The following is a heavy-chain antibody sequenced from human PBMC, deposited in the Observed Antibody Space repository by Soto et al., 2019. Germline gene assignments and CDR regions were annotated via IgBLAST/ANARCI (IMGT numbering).Heavy chain of an antibody. D-gene: IGHD3-3*01. Sequence: QVQLQQWGAGLLKPSETLSLTCAVYGGSFSGYYWSWIRQPPGKGLEWIGEINHSGSTNYNPSLKSRFTISVDTSKNQFSLKLSSVTAADTAVYYCARGRLRFLEWLLLSSWFDPWGQGTLVTVSS. CDR1: GGSFSGYY. V-gene: IGHV4-34*01. CDR2: INHSGST. CDR3: ARGRLRFLEWLLLSSWFDP. J-gene: IGHJ5*02.